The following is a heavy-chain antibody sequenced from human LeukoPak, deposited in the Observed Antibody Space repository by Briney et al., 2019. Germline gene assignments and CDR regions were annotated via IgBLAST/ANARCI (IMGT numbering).Heavy chain of an antibody. D-gene: IGHD3-10*01. CDR1: GFTFDNYG. CDR2: TNWNGGRT. CDR3: ARDRGTGLFDY. Sequence: GGSLRLSCAASGFTFDNYGMTWVRQAPGKGLEWVSGTNWNGGRTGYADSVKGRFTISRDSARNSLYLQMNSLSAEDTALYYCARDRGTGLFDYWGQGSLVTVSS. V-gene: IGHV3-20*04. J-gene: IGHJ4*02.